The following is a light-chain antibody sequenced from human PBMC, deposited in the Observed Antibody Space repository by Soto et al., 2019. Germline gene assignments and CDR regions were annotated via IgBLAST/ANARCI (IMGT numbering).Light chain of an antibody. V-gene: IGLV2-14*01. CDR1: SSDIGGYNY. CDR3: SSYRRPNTHA. J-gene: IGLJ1*01. Sequence: QAGLTQPASVSGSPGQSITISCTGTSSDIGGYNYVSWYQQHPGKAPKLMIYEVSNRPSGVSNRFSGSKSGNTASLTISGFQAEDESDYYCSSYRRPNTHAFGTGTKV. CDR2: EVS.